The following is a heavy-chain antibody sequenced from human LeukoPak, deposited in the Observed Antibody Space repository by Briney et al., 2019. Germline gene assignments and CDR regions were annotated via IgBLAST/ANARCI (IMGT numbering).Heavy chain of an antibody. J-gene: IGHJ6*03. V-gene: IGHV1-2*02. Sequence: ASVKVSCKASGYTFTGYYIHWVRQAPGQGLEWIGWINPNSGGTNYAQKFQGRVTVTRDTSISTAYMELIRLRSDDTAVYFCARAIGQLQNLYYYYYYMDVWGKGTTVTVSS. CDR3: ARAIGQLQNLYYYYYYMDV. CDR1: GYTFTGYY. D-gene: IGHD6-6*01. CDR2: INPNSGGT.